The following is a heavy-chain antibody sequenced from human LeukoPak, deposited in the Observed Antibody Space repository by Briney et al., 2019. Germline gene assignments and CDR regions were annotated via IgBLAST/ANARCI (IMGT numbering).Heavy chain of an antibody. CDR3: VKEGYDYGGSHPWY. Sequence: ASVKVSCKASGYTFTSYGISWVRQAPGQGLEWMGWISAYNGNTNYAQKLQGRVTMTTDTSTSTAYMELRGLRSEDTAVYYCVKEGYDYGGSHPWYWGQGTLVTVSS. V-gene: IGHV1-18*01. D-gene: IGHD4-23*01. J-gene: IGHJ4*02. CDR2: ISAYNGNT. CDR1: GYTFTSYG.